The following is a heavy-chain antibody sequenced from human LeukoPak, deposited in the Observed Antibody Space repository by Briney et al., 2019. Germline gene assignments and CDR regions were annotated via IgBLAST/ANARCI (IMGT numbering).Heavy chain of an antibody. CDR2: INHSGST. Sequence: PSETLSLTCAVYGGSFSGYYWSWIRQPPGKGLEWIGEINHSGSTNYNPSLKSRVTISVDTSKNQFSLKLSSVTAADTAVYYCARVGRVVPAAMGYHYYGMDVWGQGTTVTVSS. CDR1: GGSFSGYY. CDR3: ARVGRVVPAAMGYHYYGMDV. J-gene: IGHJ6*02. D-gene: IGHD2-2*01. V-gene: IGHV4-34*01.